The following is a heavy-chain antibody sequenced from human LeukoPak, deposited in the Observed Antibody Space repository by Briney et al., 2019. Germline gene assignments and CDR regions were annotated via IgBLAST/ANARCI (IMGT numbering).Heavy chain of an antibody. CDR1: GFTFSSYA. D-gene: IGHD6-6*01. V-gene: IGHV3-30-3*01. CDR2: ISYDGSNE. Sequence: GRSLRLSCAASGFTFSSYAMHWVRQAPGKGLEWVAVISYDGSNEYYADSVKGRFTISRDNSKNTLYLQMNSLRAEDTAVYYCARGRIAAGPYYYYYMDVWGKGTTVTVSS. CDR3: ARGRIAAGPYYYYYMDV. J-gene: IGHJ6*03.